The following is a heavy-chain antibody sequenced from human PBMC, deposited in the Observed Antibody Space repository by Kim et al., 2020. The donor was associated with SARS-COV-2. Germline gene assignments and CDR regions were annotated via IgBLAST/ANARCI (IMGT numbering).Heavy chain of an antibody. CDR3: AREHRYSSSWTQGY. Sequence: GGSLRLSCAASGFTFCSYAMHWVRQAPGKGLEWVAVISYDGSNKYYADSVKGRFTISRDNSKNTLYLQMNSLRAEDTAVYYCAREHRYSSSWTQGYWGQGTLVTVSS. J-gene: IGHJ4*02. V-gene: IGHV3-30*04. CDR2: ISYDGSNK. CDR1: GFTFCSYA. D-gene: IGHD6-13*01.